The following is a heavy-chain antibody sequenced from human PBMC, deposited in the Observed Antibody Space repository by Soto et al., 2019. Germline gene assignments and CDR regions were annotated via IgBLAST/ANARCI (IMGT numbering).Heavy chain of an antibody. CDR1: GFTSRNYW. D-gene: IGHD2-15*01. J-gene: IGHJ6*02. CDR2: IKQDGSEK. V-gene: IGHV3-7*03. Sequence: GGSVRLSCAASGFTSRNYWMRWVRQAPGRGLELVANIKQDGSEKFYVDSVKGRFTISRDNPKNSLYLQMNSLRAEDTAVYYCTRGTDLVYCTGSSCPGMDVWGQGTTVTVSS. CDR3: TRGTDLVYCTGSSCPGMDV.